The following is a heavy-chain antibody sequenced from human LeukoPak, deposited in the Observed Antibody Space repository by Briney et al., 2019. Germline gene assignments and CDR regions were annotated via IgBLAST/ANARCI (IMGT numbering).Heavy chain of an antibody. D-gene: IGHD2-2*01. CDR3: ARDRVAVVPAGIGERPGP. Sequence: ASVKVSCKTSGYTFTSYGISWVRQAPGQGLEWMGWISGHNDKTKYAEKFQGRVAMTTDTSTTTAYMELRSLRSDDTAVYYCARDRVAVVPAGIGERPGPWGQGTQVTVSS. V-gene: IGHV1-18*01. J-gene: IGHJ5*02. CDR1: GYTFTSYG. CDR2: ISGHNDKT.